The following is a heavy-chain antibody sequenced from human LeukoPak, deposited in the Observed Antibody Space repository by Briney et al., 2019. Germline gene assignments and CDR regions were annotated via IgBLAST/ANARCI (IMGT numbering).Heavy chain of an antibody. J-gene: IGHJ4*02. Sequence: ASVKVSCKASGGTFSSYAISWVRQAPGQGLEWMGWINPNSGGTNYAQKFQGRVTMTRDTPISTAYMELSRLRSDDTAVYYCASASGYYSYYFDYWGQGTLVTVSS. CDR1: GGTFSSYA. CDR2: INPNSGGT. V-gene: IGHV1-2*02. CDR3: ASASGYYSYYFDY. D-gene: IGHD3-22*01.